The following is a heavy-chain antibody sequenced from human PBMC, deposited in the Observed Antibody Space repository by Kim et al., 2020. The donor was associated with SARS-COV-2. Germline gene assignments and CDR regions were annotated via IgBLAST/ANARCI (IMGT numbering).Heavy chain of an antibody. CDR2: IYYSGST. CDR3: ARHLRLGYCSGGSCYEWFDP. J-gene: IGHJ5*02. Sequence: SETLSLTCTVSGGSISSSSYYWGWIRQPPGKGLEWIGSIYYSGSTYYNPSLKSRVTISVDTSKNRFSLKLSSVTAADTAVYYCARHLRLGYCSGGSCYEWFDPWGQGTLVTVSS. CDR1: GGSISSSSYY. V-gene: IGHV4-39*01. D-gene: IGHD2-15*01.